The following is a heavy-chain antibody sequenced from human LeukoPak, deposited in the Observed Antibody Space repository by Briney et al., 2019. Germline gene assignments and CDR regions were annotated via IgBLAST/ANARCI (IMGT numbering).Heavy chain of an antibody. D-gene: IGHD5-18*01. CDR1: GYTFTSYG. Sequence: ASVKVSCKASGYTFTSYGISWVRQAPGQGLEWMGWISAYNGNTNYAQKLQGRVTMTTDTSTSTAYMELRSLRSDDTAVYYCARVWFGFVLEDTVMPPEYWGQGTLVTVSS. V-gene: IGHV1-18*01. CDR2: ISAYNGNT. CDR3: ARVWFGFVLEDTVMPPEY. J-gene: IGHJ4*02.